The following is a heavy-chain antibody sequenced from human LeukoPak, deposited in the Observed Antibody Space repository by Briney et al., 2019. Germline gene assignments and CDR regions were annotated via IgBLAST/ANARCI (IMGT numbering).Heavy chain of an antibody. CDR3: ARGDFWSGYPVDAFDI. D-gene: IGHD3-3*01. V-gene: IGHV4-39*07. Sequence: PSETLSLTCTVSGGSISSSSYYWGWIRQPPGKGLEWIGYIYHSGSTYYNPSLKSRVTISVDRSKNQFSLKLSSVTAADTAVYYCARGDFWSGYPVDAFDIWGQGTMVTVSS. CDR2: IYHSGST. CDR1: GGSISSSSYY. J-gene: IGHJ3*02.